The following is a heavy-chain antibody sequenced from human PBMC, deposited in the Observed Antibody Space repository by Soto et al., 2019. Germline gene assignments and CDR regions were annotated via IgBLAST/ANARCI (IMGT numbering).Heavy chain of an antibody. CDR2: IIPISGTA. J-gene: IGHJ6*02. D-gene: IGHD2-2*01. Sequence: QVQLVQSGAEVKKPGSSVKVSCKASGGTFSSYAISWVRQAPGQGLEWMGGIIPISGTANYAQKFQGRVTITADESTSTAYMDLSSLRTEDTAVYYCARSQGSSTSLEIYDYYYYGMDVWGQGTTVTVSS. CDR3: ARSQGSSTSLEIYDYYYYGMDV. CDR1: GGTFSSYA. V-gene: IGHV1-69*01.